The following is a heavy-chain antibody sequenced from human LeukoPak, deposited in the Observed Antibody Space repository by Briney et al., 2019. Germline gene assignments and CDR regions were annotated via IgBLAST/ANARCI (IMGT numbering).Heavy chain of an antibody. CDR3: AREEVVAGTGYYYMDV. CDR1: GFTFSSYS. Sequence: PGGSLRLSCAASGFTFSSYSMNWVRQAPGKGLEWVSCISSSSSYIYYADSVKGRFTISRDNAKNSLYLQMNSLRAEDTAVYYCAREEVVAGTGYYYMDVWGKGTTVTVSS. J-gene: IGHJ6*03. V-gene: IGHV3-21*01. CDR2: ISSSSSYI. D-gene: IGHD6-19*01.